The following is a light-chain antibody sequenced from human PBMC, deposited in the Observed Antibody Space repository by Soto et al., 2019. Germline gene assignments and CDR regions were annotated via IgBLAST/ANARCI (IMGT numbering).Light chain of an antibody. J-gene: IGLJ1*01. CDR2: DVV. CDR3: SSYTSTMTNV. V-gene: IGLV2-14*03. Sequence: QSALTKPASVSGSPGQSITISCTGTSREVGGFNSVSWYQLRPGTAPKLILYDVVDRPSGVSYRFSGSKSGNTASLTISGLQAADEADYFCSSYTSTMTNVFGSGTKVTVL. CDR1: SREVGGFNS.